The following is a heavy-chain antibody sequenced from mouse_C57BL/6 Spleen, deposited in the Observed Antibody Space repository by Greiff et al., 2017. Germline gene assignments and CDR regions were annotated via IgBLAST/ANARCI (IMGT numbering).Heavy chain of an antibody. D-gene: IGHD1-1*01. J-gene: IGHJ2*01. Sequence: EVKLEESGGGLVQPGGSLSLSCAASGFTFPDYYMSWVRQPPGKALEWLGFIRNKANGSTTEYSASGKGRFTISRDNSKSILYLQMNALGAEDRATYYCARYSTYGSSPIDYWGQGTTLTVSS. CDR1: GFTFPDYY. V-gene: IGHV7-3*01. CDR2: IRNKANGSTT. CDR3: ARYSTYGSSPIDY.